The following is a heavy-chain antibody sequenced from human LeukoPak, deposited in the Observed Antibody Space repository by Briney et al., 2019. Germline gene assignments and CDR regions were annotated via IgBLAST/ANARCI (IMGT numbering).Heavy chain of an antibody. V-gene: IGHV3-53*01. CDR1: GFTVSSNF. J-gene: IGHJ6*03. CDR3: ARDGYGYNYMDV. CDR2: LYDGGTT. D-gene: IGHD5-12*01. Sequence: PGGSLRLSCAASGFTVSSNFMSWVRQAPGKGLEWVSVLYDGGTTQYADSLKGRFTISRHNSKNTVYLQMNSLTVEDTAVYFCARDGYGYNYMDVWGKGTTVTVSS.